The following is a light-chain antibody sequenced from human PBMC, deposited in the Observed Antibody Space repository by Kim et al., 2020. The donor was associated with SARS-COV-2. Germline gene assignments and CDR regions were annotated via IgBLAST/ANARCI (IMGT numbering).Light chain of an antibody. CDR2: GAS. V-gene: IGKV3-15*01. J-gene: IGKJ4*01. CDR3: QQYNNWPPLT. Sequence: EIVMTQSPATLSVSPGERATLSCRASQSVSSNLAWYQHKPGQAPRLLIYGASTRATGIPARFSGSGSGTEFTLTISSLQSEDFAVYYCQQYNNWPPLTFGGGTKLEI. CDR1: QSVSSN.